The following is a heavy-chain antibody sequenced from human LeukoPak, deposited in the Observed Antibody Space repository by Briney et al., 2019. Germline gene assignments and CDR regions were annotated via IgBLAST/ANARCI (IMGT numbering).Heavy chain of an antibody. J-gene: IGHJ4*02. CDR1: GYTFTNHF. V-gene: IGHV5-51*01. D-gene: IGHD5-12*01. CDR2: IYPGSSDT. CDR3: ARQGGGSGDDYSSY. Sequence: GEPLKISCKGSGYTFTNHFNAWVRQMPGKGLEWMGVIYPGSSDTRYSPSFQGHVTISADKSISTAYLQWSSLKASDSAMYYCARQGGGSGDDYSSYWGQGTLVTVSS.